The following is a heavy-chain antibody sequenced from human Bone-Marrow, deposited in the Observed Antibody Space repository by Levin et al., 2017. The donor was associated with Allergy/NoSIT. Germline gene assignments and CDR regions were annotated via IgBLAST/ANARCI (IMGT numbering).Heavy chain of an antibody. CDR2: ISVSGGKT. Sequence: GGSLRLSCAASGFTFSSYAMTWVRQAPGRGLEWVSGISVSGGKTFYAESVKGRFTVSRDNTKNTLYLQMNSLRAEDTAVYYCAKHGGYWGQGTLVTVSS. V-gene: IGHV3-23*01. CDR3: AKHGGY. J-gene: IGHJ4*02. D-gene: IGHD3-16*01. CDR1: GFTFSSYA.